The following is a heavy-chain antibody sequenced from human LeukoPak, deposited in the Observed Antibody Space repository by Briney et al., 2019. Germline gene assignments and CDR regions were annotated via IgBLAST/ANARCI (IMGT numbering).Heavy chain of an antibody. CDR2: IYYNGRT. V-gene: IGHV4-61*01. CDR3: ARAPLWRCSGGICSRYFDP. J-gene: IGHJ5*02. D-gene: IGHD2-8*02. Sequence: SGTLTLTCNGSGGSFSDSRIYWSWIRQPPGKGLEWIGYIYYNGRTNYNPSVKSRVTISKDTTNNLFFLTLTSVTAADAAFYSCARAPLWRCSGGICSRYFDPWGVGTLVTVSS. CDR1: GGSFSDSRIY.